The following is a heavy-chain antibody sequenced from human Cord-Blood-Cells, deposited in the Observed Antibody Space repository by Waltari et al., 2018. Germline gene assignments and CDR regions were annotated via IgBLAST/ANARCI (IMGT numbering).Heavy chain of an antibody. Sequence: VQLVQSGAEGTKPGASVKVCCKASGYTFTGYYLHWMWSAPGPGLECMERINPNIGGRNYAQKFQGRITMTRDTSSSTAYMELSRRRSDDTAVYYCARVWGRGYYGSGSHPDYWGQGTLVTVSS. CDR2: INPNIGGR. V-gene: IGHV1-2*06. J-gene: IGHJ4*02. CDR3: ARVWGRGYYGSGSHPDY. CDR1: GYTFTGYY. D-gene: IGHD3-10*01.